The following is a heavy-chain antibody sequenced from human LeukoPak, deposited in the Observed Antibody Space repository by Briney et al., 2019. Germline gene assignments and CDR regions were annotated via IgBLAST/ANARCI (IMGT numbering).Heavy chain of an antibody. CDR1: GYTFTGYY. Sequence: ASVTVSFKASGYTFTGYYLHWVRQAPGQGLEWVGWINSNSGDTNYAQKFQGRVTMTRDTPISTAYMELSRLKSDDTAVYYCTREDYWGQGTLVTVSS. CDR3: TREDY. J-gene: IGHJ4*02. V-gene: IGHV1-2*02. CDR2: INSNSGDT.